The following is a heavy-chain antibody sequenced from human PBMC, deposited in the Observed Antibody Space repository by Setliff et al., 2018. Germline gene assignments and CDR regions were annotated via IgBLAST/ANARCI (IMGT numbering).Heavy chain of an antibody. J-gene: IGHJ3*02. D-gene: IGHD1-26*01. CDR3: AKVQRRGWYSYFEDAFDI. CDR1: GFSFTDYS. Sequence: GESLTISCEGSGFSFTDYSMNWVRQAPGKRLEWVSGVSGGGTVKHYAESVKGRFTISRDNSKNTLYLDMKRLRVEDTAIYSCAKVQRRGWYSYFEDAFDIWGQGTVVTVSS. V-gene: IGHV3-23*01. CDR2: VSGGGTVK.